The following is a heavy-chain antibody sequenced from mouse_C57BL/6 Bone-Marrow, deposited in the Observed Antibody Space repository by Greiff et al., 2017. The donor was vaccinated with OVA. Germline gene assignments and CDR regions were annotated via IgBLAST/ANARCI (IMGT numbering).Heavy chain of an antibody. CDR3: ARHRFITTVVRYFDV. CDR1: GFTFSDYY. J-gene: IGHJ1*03. D-gene: IGHD1-1*01. V-gene: IGHV5-12*01. CDR2: ISNGGGST. Sequence: EVKVVESGGGLVQPGGSLKLSCAASGFTFSDYYMYWVRQTPEKRLEWVAYISNGGGSTYYPDTVKGRFTISRDNAKNTLYLQMSRLKSEDTAMYYCARHRFITTVVRYFDVWGTGTTVTVSS.